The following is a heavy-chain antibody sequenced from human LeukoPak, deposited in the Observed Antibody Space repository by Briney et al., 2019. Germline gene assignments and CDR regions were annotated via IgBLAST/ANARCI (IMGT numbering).Heavy chain of an antibody. CDR2: IYYSGST. CDR3: ARRITIFGFSRTGARYNWFDP. J-gene: IGHJ5*02. D-gene: IGHD3-3*01. CDR1: GGSFSSYY. Sequence: PSETLSLTCAVYGGSFSSYYWSWIRQPPGKGLEWIGYIYYSGSTNYNPSLKSRVTISVDTSKNQFSLKLSSVTAADTAVYYCARRITIFGFSRTGARYNWFDPWGQGTLVTVSS. V-gene: IGHV4-59*01.